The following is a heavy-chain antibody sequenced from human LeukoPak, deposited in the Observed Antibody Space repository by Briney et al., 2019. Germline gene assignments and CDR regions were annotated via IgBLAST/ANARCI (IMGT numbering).Heavy chain of an antibody. CDR3: ARGLSSGWNGGGLDY. D-gene: IGHD6-19*01. V-gene: IGHV4-34*01. CDR2: INHSGST. J-gene: IGHJ4*02. Sequence: PSETLSRTCTVSGGSISSYYWSWIRQPPGKGLEWIGEINHSGSTNYNPSLKSRVTISVDTSKNQFSLKLSSVTAADTAVYYCARGLSSGWNGGGLDYWGQGTLVTVSS. CDR1: GGSISSYY.